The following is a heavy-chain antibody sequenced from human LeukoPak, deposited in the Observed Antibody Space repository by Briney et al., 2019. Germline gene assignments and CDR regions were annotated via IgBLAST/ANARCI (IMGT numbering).Heavy chain of an antibody. CDR2: IIPIFGTA. D-gene: IGHD2-2*01. V-gene: IGHV1-69*13. J-gene: IGHJ5*02. CDR3: ARAVVPTAIFNWFDP. Sequence: SVKVSCKASGGTFSSYAISWVRQAPGQGLEWMGGIIPIFGTANYAQKFQGRVTITADESTSTAYMELSSLRSEDTAVYYCARAVVPTAIFNWFDPWGQGTLVTVSS. CDR1: GGTFSSYA.